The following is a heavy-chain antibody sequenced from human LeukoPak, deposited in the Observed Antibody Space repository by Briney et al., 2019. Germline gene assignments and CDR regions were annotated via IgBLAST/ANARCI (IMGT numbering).Heavy chain of an antibody. D-gene: IGHD6-13*01. CDR3: ARVMYSSSWVDY. Sequence: ASVKVSCKASGYTFTGYYMHWVRQAPGQGLEWMGWINPNSGGANYAQKFQGRVTMTRDTSISTAYMELSRLRSDDTAVYYCARVMYSSSWVDYWGQGTLVTVSS. V-gene: IGHV1-2*02. CDR1: GYTFTGYY. CDR2: INPNSGGA. J-gene: IGHJ4*02.